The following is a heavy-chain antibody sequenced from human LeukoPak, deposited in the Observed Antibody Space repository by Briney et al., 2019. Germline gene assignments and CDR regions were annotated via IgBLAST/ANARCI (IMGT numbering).Heavy chain of an antibody. J-gene: IGHJ6*03. CDR1: GFTFSSFE. CDR3: ARDATTAVGWVYMDV. V-gene: IGHV3-48*03. D-gene: IGHD6-13*01. Sequence: GGSLRLSCAASGFTFSSFEMNWVRQAPGRGLEWLSHVSTSGGTKYYADSVRGRFTISRDNAENSVYLQMSGLTAEDTGLYYCARDATTAVGWVYMDVRGKGTTVTISS. CDR2: VSTSGGTK.